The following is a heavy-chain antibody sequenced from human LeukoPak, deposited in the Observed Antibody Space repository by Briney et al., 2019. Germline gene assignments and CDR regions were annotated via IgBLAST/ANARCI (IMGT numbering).Heavy chain of an antibody. CDR3: ARDGMGTPDV. D-gene: IGHD1-1*01. J-gene: IGHJ6*02. V-gene: IGHV4-34*01. CDR1: GGSFSGYY. Sequence: SETLSLTCAVNGGSFSGYYWTWIRQPPGKGLEWIGEINDRGSTNYNPSLKSRVTISVDMSNNQLSLNLRSVTAADTAVYYCARDGMGTPDVWGQGTTVTVSS. CDR2: INDRGST.